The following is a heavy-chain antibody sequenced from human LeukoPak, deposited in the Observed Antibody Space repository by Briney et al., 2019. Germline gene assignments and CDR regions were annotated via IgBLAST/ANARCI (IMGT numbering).Heavy chain of an antibody. V-gene: IGHV3-74*01. CDR3: AKDKMELPYYFDY. D-gene: IGHD1-7*01. CDR1: GFTLSSYW. CDR2: INSDGSDA. Sequence: PGGSLRLSCAPSGFTLSSYWMHWVRQAPGKGLVWVSRINSDGSDASYADSVKGRFTFSRDNAKNTLYLQMNSLRAEDTAVYYCAKDKMELPYYFDYWGQGILVTVSS. J-gene: IGHJ4*02.